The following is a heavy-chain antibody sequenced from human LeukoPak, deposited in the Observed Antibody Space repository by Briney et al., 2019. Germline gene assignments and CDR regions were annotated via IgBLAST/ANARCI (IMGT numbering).Heavy chain of an antibody. CDR3: SRVAQSGPTGWFDP. CDR2: IKQDGSEK. J-gene: IGHJ5*02. D-gene: IGHD1-1*01. V-gene: IGHV3-7*01. CDR1: GFTFSNYW. Sequence: PGGSLRLSCVDSGFTFSNYWMTWVRQAPGKGLEWVANIKQDGSEKYYVDSVKGRFTISRDNAQRSLYLQMNSLRAEDTAVYYCSRVAQSGPTGWFDPWGQGTLVTVSS.